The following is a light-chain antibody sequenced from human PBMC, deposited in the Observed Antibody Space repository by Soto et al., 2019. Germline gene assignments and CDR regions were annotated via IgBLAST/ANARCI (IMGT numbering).Light chain of an antibody. CDR3: QQYTNWPPLN. Sequence: EIVITQSPATLSVSPGERATLSCRASQSVSSNLDWYQQKPGQAPSLLIYGSSTRANGSPARFSGRGSGTELTLTIIRLQSEDFAVYYCQQYTNWPPLNFGGGTKVESK. CDR1: QSVSSN. J-gene: IGKJ4*01. CDR2: GSS. V-gene: IGKV3-15*01.